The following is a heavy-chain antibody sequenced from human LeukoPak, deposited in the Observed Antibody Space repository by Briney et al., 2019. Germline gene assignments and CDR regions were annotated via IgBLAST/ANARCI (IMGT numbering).Heavy chain of an antibody. CDR2: IYSGGST. J-gene: IGHJ4*02. CDR3: AVTRGSSWYFDY. CDR1: GFTVSSNY. D-gene: IGHD6-13*01. V-gene: IGHV3-53*01. Sequence: PGGSLRLSCAASGFTVSSNYMSWVRQAPGKGLEWVSVIYSGGSTYYADSVKGRFTLSRDNSKNTLYLQMNSPRAEDTAVYYCAVTRGSSWYFDYWGQGTLVTVSS.